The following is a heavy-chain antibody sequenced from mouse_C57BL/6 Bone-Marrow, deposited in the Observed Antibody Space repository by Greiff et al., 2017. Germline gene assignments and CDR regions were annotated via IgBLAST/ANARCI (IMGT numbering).Heavy chain of an antibody. Sequence: VQLQQSGAELARPGASVKLSCTASGFTFTSYGISWVKQRTGQGLEWIGEIYPRSGNTYYNEKFKGKATLTADKSSSTAYMELRSLTSEDSADYFCAHYDGCPWYFDVWGTGTTVTVSS. J-gene: IGHJ1*03. D-gene: IGHD2-3*01. V-gene: IGHV1-81*01. CDR3: AHYDGCPWYFDV. CDR1: GFTFTSYG. CDR2: IYPRSGNT.